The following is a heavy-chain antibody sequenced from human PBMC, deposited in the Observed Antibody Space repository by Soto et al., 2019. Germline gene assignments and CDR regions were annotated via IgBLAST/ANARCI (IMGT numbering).Heavy chain of an antibody. D-gene: IGHD5-12*01. Sequence: PSETLSLTCTVSGGSISSYDWSWIRQPPGKGLEWIGYIYYSGSTNYNPSLKSRVTISVDTSKNQFSLELSSVTAADTAVYYCARRRRGYSGYDYDFDYWGQGTLVTVSS. CDR1: GGSISSYD. CDR3: ARRRRGYSGYDYDFDY. V-gene: IGHV4-59*08. CDR2: IYYSGST. J-gene: IGHJ4*02.